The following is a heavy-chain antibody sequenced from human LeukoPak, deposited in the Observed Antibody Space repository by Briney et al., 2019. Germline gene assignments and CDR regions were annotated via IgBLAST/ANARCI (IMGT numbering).Heavy chain of an antibody. J-gene: IGHJ5*01. D-gene: IGHD2-15*01. V-gene: IGHV3-30*18. Sequence: PGRSLRLSCAASGFTFSSYGMHWVRQAPGKGLEWVAVMSYDGSNKYYADSVKGRFTISRDNSKNTLYLQMNSLRAEDTAVYYYAKDSGGWFGYWGQGTLVTVSS. CDR3: AKDSGGWFGY. CDR1: GFTFSSYG. CDR2: MSYDGSNK.